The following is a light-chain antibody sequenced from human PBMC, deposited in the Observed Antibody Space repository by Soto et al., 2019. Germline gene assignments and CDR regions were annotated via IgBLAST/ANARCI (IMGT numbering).Light chain of an antibody. Sequence: AIRMTQSPSSFSASTGDRVTITCRASQGINNYLGWYQQKPGKAPKLLIYAASTLQSGVPSRFSGSGSGTDFTLTISCLQSEDFATYYCQQYYSYPLTFRGGTKVEIK. CDR1: QGINNY. V-gene: IGKV1-8*01. CDR3: QQYYSYPLT. CDR2: AAS. J-gene: IGKJ4*01.